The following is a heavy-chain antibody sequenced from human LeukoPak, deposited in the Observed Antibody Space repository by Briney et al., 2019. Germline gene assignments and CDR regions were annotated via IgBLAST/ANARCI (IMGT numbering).Heavy chain of an antibody. CDR2: ISSGSSTR. V-gene: IGHV3-48*02. CDR3: ARGDDDYVRYFDY. D-gene: IGHD4-17*01. CDR1: GFTFSVYA. Sequence: GGSLRLSCAASGFTFSVYAMSWVRQAPGKGLEWVSYISSGSSTRCYADSVKGRFTISRDNAKNSLYLQMNSLRDEDTAVYYCARGDDDYVRYFDYWGQGTLVAVSS. J-gene: IGHJ4*02.